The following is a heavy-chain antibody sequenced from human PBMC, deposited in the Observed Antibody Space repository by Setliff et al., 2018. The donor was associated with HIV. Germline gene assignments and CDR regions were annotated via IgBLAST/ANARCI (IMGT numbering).Heavy chain of an antibody. Sequence: ASVKVSCKASGYTFTSYGISWVRQAPGRGLEWMGWISVYSGNVEYAQKFQARVTLTTDTSTTTAYMELRSLRSDDTAMYFCARDYVDGAEYFQPLGQGILVTVSS. CDR1: GYTFTSYG. CDR3: ARDYVDGAEYFQP. V-gene: IGHV1-18*01. D-gene: IGHD3-10*02. CDR2: ISVYSGNV. J-gene: IGHJ1*01.